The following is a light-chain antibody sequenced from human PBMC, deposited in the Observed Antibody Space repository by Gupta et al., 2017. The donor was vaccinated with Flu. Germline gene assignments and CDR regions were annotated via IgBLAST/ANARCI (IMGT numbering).Light chain of an antibody. V-gene: IGKV1-33*01. Sequence: DIQMTQSPSSLSASVGDRVTITCQASQDISNYLNWYQQKPGKAPKLLIYDASNLETGVPSRFSGSGSGTDFTFTISSLQPEDIATYYCQQDDNLPFGQGTRLEIK. CDR1: QDISNY. CDR3: QQDDNLP. CDR2: DAS. J-gene: IGKJ5*01.